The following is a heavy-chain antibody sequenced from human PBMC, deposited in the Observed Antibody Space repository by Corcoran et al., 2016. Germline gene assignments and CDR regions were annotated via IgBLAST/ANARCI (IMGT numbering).Heavy chain of an antibody. J-gene: IGHJ4*02. CDR1: GFTFTNAW. D-gene: IGHD2-15*01. Sequence: EVQLVESGGGLVDPGGSLRLSCAGSGFTFTNAWMNWVRQAPGKGLEWVGRIKSKPDGGTTDYAAPVKGRFTISRDESKTTVNLQMNSLKTEDTAVYCCPTGGGTYGLDFWGQGTLVTVSS. CDR3: PTGGGTYGLDF. CDR2: IKSKPDGGTT. V-gene: IGHV3-15*07.